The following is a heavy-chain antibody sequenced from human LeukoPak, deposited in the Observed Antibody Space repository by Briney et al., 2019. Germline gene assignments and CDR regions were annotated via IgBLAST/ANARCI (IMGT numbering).Heavy chain of an antibody. Sequence: GRSLRLSCAASGFTFSSYAMHWVRQAPGKGLEWVAVTSYDGSNKYYADSVKGRFTISRDNSKNTLYLQMNSPRAEDTAVYYCAIERKVWENPLDYWGQGTLVTVSS. D-gene: IGHD1-26*01. CDR2: TSYDGSNK. J-gene: IGHJ4*02. CDR1: GFTFSSYA. V-gene: IGHV3-30-3*01. CDR3: AIERKVWENPLDY.